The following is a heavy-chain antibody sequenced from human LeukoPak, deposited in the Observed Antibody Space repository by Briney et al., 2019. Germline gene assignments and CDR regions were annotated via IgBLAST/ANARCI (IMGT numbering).Heavy chain of an antibody. CDR1: GFTFSSYA. CDR3: ARTYDYGDYGYYYYYMDV. J-gene: IGHJ6*03. CDR2: ISRNGGST. Sequence: PGGSLRLSCAASGFTFSSYAMHWVRQAPGKGLEYVSAISRNGGSTYYANSVKGRFTISRDNSKNTLYLQMGSLRAEDMAVYYCARTYDYGDYGYYYYYMDVWGKGTTVTVSS. D-gene: IGHD4-17*01. V-gene: IGHV3-64*01.